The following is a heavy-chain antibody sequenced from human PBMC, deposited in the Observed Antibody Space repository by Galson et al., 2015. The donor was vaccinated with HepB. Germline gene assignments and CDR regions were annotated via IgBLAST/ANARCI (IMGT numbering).Heavy chain of an antibody. CDR3: ARHRWWEPIVGAFDI. V-gene: IGHV4-59*08. Sequence: SETLSLTCTVSGGPLNTYYWSWIRQSPGKGLEFIGYIYSSGITNYNPSLKSRVTISVETSNKFSLKLTSVTAADTAVYFCARHRWWEPIVGAFDIWGQGTMVTVSS. J-gene: IGHJ3*02. CDR2: IYSSGIT. D-gene: IGHD2-15*01. CDR1: GGPLNTYY.